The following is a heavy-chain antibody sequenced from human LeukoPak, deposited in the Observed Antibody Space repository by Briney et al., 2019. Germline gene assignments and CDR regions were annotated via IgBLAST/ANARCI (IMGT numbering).Heavy chain of an antibody. CDR1: GGTFSSYA. J-gene: IGHJ6*03. V-gene: IGHV1-69*05. CDR2: IIPIFGTA. D-gene: IGHD2-2*01. CDR3: ARDMWAVRGVSSTSTGGYYYMDV. Sequence: GASVKVSCKASGGTFSSYAISWVRQAPGQGLEWMGGIIPIFGTANYAQKFQGRVTITTDESTSTAYMELSSLRSEDTAVYYCARDMWAVRGVSSTSTGGYYYMDVWGKGTTVTVSS.